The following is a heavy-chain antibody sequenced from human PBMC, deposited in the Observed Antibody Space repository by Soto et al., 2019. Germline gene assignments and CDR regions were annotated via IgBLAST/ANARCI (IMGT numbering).Heavy chain of an antibody. V-gene: IGHV1-46*03. CDR3: ARDYVGMVP. D-gene: IGHD3-10*01. Sequence: ASVKVSCKASGYTFTSYDINWVRQAPGQGLEWMGRINPNGGSTSYAQKFQGRVTMTRDTSTSTVYMELSSLRSEGTAVYYCARDYVGMVPWGQGTLVTVSS. J-gene: IGHJ5*02. CDR1: GYTFTSYD. CDR2: INPNGGST.